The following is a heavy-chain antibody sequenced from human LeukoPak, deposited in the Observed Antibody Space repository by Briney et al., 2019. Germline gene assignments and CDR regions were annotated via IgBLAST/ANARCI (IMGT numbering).Heavy chain of an antibody. D-gene: IGHD1-26*01. Sequence: SETLSLTCGVYCGSHSDYSWSWIRQPPGKGLEFIGEINHSVNTNFNPSLKSRVTISVDTSKNQVSLRLSSVTAADTAVYYCARQGGSYYAIDDWGQGTLVTVSS. CDR2: INHSVNT. J-gene: IGHJ4*02. CDR3: ARQGGSYYAIDD. V-gene: IGHV4-34*01. CDR1: CGSHSDYS.